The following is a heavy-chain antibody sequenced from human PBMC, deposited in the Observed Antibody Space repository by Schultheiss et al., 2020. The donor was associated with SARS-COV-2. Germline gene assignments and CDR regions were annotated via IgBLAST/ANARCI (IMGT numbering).Heavy chain of an antibody. CDR2: IYYSGST. Sequence: SQTLSLTCTVSGGAITSGDYYWSWIRQPPGKGLEWIGYIYYSGSTYYNPSLKSRVTISVDTSKNQFSLKLSSVTAADTAVYYCARVNSSGYFLYYFDYWGQGTLVTVS. D-gene: IGHD3-22*01. CDR3: ARVNSSGYFLYYFDY. V-gene: IGHV4-30-4*01. CDR1: GGAITSGDYY. J-gene: IGHJ4*02.